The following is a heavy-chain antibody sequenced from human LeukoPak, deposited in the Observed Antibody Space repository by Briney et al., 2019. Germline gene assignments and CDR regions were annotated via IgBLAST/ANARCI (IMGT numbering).Heavy chain of an antibody. CDR2: IIPILGIA. J-gene: IGHJ4*02. Sequence: GASVKVSCKASGGTFSSYTISWVRQAPGQGLEWMGRIIPILGIANYAQKFQGRVTITADKSTSTAYMELSSLRSEDTAVYYCASHHDYGGKAFDYWGQGTLVTVSS. CDR3: ASHHDYGGKAFDY. V-gene: IGHV1-69*02. D-gene: IGHD4-23*01. CDR1: GGTFSSYT.